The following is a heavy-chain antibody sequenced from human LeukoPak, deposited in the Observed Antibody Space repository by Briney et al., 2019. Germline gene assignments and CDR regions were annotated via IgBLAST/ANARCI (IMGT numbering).Heavy chain of an antibody. D-gene: IGHD3-10*01. CDR2: INPNSGGT. CDR3: ARAELLWFGELLVSSDLGLDY. CDR1: GYTFTGYY. V-gene: IGHV1-2*02. J-gene: IGHJ4*02. Sequence: ASVKVSCKASGYTFTGYYMHWVRQAPGQGLEWMGWINPNSGGTNYAQKFQGRVTMTRDTSISTAYMELSRLRSDDTAVYYCARAELLWFGELLVSSDLGLDYWGQGTLVTVSS.